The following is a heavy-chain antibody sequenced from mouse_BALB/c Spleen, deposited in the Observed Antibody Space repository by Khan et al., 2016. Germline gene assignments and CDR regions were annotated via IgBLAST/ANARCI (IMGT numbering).Heavy chain of an antibody. CDR1: GYTFSRYW. CDR3: AGGAS. Sequence: VQLQESGAELMKPGASVKISCKASGYTFSRYWIEWIKERPGHGLEWIGEILPGTDSTNYNDKFKGKAAFTAESSSSTAYIQLNSLTSEDSAVYCCAGGASWGQGTLVTVSA. V-gene: IGHV1-9*01. CDR2: ILPGTDST. J-gene: IGHJ3*01.